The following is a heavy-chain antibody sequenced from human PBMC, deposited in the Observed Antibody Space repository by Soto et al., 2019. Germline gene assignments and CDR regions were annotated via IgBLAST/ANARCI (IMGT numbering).Heavy chain of an antibody. CDR1: GFTXSSYG. V-gene: IGHV3-30*18. Sequence: PGGSLRLSCAASGFTXSSYGMHWVRQAPGKGLEWVAVISYDGSNKYYADSVKGRFTISRDNSKNTLYLQMNSLRAEDTAVYYCAKDLLGVPKAATPFHYWGQGTLVTVSS. D-gene: IGHD2-15*01. CDR3: AKDLLGVPKAATPFHY. J-gene: IGHJ4*02. CDR2: ISYDGSNK.